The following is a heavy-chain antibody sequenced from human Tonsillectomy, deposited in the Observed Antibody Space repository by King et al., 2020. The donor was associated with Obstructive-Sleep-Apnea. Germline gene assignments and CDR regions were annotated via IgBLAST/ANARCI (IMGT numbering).Heavy chain of an antibody. D-gene: IGHD3-10*01. Sequence: VQLQESGPGLVKPSETLSLTCAVSGGSISPYYWTWIRQPPGKGLEWIGNIYYSGTTNYNPSLKSRVTISVDTSKNQFSLKLSSVTAADTAVYYCGREQFTTVRGRGYSYYGIDVWGQGTTVTVSS. V-gene: IGHV4-59*01. J-gene: IGHJ6*02. CDR1: GGSISPYY. CDR2: IYYSGTT. CDR3: GREQFTTVRGRGYSYYGIDV.